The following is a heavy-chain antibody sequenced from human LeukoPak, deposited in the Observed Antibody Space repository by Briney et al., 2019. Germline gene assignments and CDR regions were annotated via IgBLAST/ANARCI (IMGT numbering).Heavy chain of an antibody. CDR2: IYPDDSDT. CDR1: GYTFATYW. Sequence: GESLKISCKVSGYTFATYWIGWVRQMPGKGLEWMGNIYPDDSDTRYSPSFQGQVTISADKSISTAYLQWSSLKASDTAMYYCARHHDYGDYGCFDYWGQGTLVTVSS. V-gene: IGHV5-51*01. J-gene: IGHJ4*02. CDR3: ARHHDYGDYGCFDY. D-gene: IGHD4-17*01.